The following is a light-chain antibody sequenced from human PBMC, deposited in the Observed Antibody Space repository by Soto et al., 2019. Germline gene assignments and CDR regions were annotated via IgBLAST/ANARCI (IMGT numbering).Light chain of an antibody. CDR2: EGS. CDR3: SSYASSGTLI. Sequence: QSALTQPASVSGSPGQSITISCTGTSSDVGTYNLVSWYQRHPGKAPKLMIYEGSKRPSGVSDRFSGSKSDNTASLTISRLQTADEADYYCSSYASSGTLIFGGGTKLTVL. V-gene: IGLV2-23*01. CDR1: SSDVGTYNL. J-gene: IGLJ2*01.